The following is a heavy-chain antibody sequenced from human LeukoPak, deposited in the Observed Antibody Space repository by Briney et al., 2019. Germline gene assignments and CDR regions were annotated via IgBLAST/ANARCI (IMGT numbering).Heavy chain of an antibody. CDR2: LSWNSGTI. D-gene: IGHD5-24*01. CDR1: GFTFDDYA. J-gene: IGHJ4*02. Sequence: PDRSLRLSRAASGFTFDDYAMRWVRQAPGKGLEWVSGLSWNSGTIGYADSVKGRFTISRDNAKNSLYLQMNSLRAEDTALYYCAKGRDGYLRNMNYWGQGTLVTVSS. V-gene: IGHV3-9*01. CDR3: AKGRDGYLRNMNY.